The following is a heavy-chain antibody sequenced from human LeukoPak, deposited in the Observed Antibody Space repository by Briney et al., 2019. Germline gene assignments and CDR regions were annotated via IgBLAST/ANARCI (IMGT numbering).Heavy chain of an antibody. Sequence: SSETLSLTCTVSGGSISSGDYYWSWIRQPPGKGLEWIGYIYYSGSTYYNPSLKSRVTISVDKSKNQFSLKLSSVTAADTAVYYCASLNYYGSGSSNWFDPWGQGTLVTVSS. J-gene: IGHJ5*02. D-gene: IGHD3-10*01. V-gene: IGHV4-30-4*01. CDR3: ASLNYYGSGSSNWFDP. CDR1: GGSISSGDYY. CDR2: IYYSGST.